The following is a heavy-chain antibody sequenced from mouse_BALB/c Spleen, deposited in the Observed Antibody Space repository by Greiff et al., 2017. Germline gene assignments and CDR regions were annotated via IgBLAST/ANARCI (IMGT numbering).Heavy chain of an antibody. Sequence: VQLQQSGAELATPGASVKMSCKASGYTFTSYWMHWVKQRPGQGLEWIGYINPSTGYTEYNQKFKDKATLTADKSSSTAYMQLSSLTSEDSAVYYCARWGVRRGYYAMDYWGQGTSVTVSS. CDR3: ARWGVRRGYYAMDY. D-gene: IGHD2-14*01. CDR1: GYTFTSYW. CDR2: INPSTGYT. J-gene: IGHJ4*01. V-gene: IGHV1-4*01.